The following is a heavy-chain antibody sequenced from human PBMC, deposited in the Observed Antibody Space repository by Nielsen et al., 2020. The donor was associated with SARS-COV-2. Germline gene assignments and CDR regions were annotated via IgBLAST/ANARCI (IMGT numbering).Heavy chain of an antibody. Sequence: ASVKVSCKASGYTFTSYGISWVRQAPGQGLEWMGWISAYNGNTNYAQKLQGRVTMTTDTSTSTAYMELRSLRSDDTAVYYCARDLESPAAAGTFIYWGQGTLVTVSS. CDR1: GYTFTSYG. J-gene: IGHJ4*02. CDR2: ISAYNGNT. D-gene: IGHD6-13*01. CDR3: ARDLESPAAAGTFIY. V-gene: IGHV1-18*01.